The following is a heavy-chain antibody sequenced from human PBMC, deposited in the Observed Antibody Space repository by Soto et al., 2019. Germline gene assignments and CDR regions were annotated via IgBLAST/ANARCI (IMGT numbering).Heavy chain of an antibody. J-gene: IGHJ5*01. D-gene: IGHD5-18*01. CDR3: AKSEKGGYSNGPLAS. Sequence: QVQLVESGGGAVHSGNSLKLSCAASGFTFSSYTMHWVRQAPGKGLEWVAGISYNGLTTDYADSVRGRFTISRDNSNNTLHLQVSSLRPDDTAMFFCAKSEKGGYSNGPLASWGQGTLVTVSS. CDR2: ISYNGLTT. V-gene: IGHV3-30-3*02. CDR1: GFTFSSYT.